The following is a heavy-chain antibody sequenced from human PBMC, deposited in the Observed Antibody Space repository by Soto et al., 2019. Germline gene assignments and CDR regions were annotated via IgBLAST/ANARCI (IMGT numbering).Heavy chain of an antibody. V-gene: IGHV1-3*01. D-gene: IGHD5-12*01. CDR1: GYTFTSYA. CDR3: ARASLLVATERGGWFDP. CDR2: INAGNGNT. Sequence: QVQLVQSVAEVKKPGASVKVSCKASGYTFTSYAMHWVRQAPGQRLEWMGWINAGNGNTKYSQKFQGRVTITRDTSASTAYMELSSLRSEDTAVYYCARASLLVATERGGWFDPCGQGTLVTVSS. J-gene: IGHJ5*02.